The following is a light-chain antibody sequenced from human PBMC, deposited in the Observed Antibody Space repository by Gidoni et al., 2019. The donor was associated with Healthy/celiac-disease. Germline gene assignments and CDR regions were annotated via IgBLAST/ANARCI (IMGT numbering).Light chain of an antibody. CDR2: EVN. CDR3: ASFAGNNIFV. Sequence: QSALTQPPSASGSPGQSVTISCTGTSSDVGGYDYVSWYQQHPGKAPKLVIYEVNKRPSGVPDRFSASKSGNTASLTVSGLRADDEAHYHCASFAGNNIFVLGGGTRLTVL. J-gene: IGLJ2*01. V-gene: IGLV2-8*01. CDR1: SSDVGGYDY.